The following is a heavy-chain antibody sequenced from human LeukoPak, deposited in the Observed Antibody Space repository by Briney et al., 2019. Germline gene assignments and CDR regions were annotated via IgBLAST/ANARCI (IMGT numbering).Heavy chain of an antibody. J-gene: IGHJ6*03. CDR3: AKGSGYRYGYDYYYYMDV. D-gene: IGHD5-18*01. CDR1: GFTFSSYA. V-gene: IGHV3-23*01. Sequence: GGSLRLSCAAPGFTFSSYAMSWVRQAPGKGLEWVSAISGSGGSTYYADSVKGRFTISRDNSKNTLYLQMNSLRAEDTAVYYCAKGSGYRYGYDYYYYMDVWGKGTTVTVSS. CDR2: ISGSGGST.